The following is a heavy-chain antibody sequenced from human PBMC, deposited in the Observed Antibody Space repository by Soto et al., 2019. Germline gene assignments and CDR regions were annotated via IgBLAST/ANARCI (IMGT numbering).Heavy chain of an antibody. J-gene: IGHJ6*02. CDR2: ISSSGSTI. V-gene: IGHV3-11*04. Sequence: GGSLRLSCAASGFTFSDYYMSWIRQAPGKGLEWVSYISSSGSTIYYADSVKGRFTISRDNAKNSLYLQMNSLRAEDTAVYYCAKDLTYYDFWSGYYNEYYYYYGMDVWGQGTTVTVSS. CDR1: GFTFSDYY. D-gene: IGHD3-3*01. CDR3: AKDLTYYDFWSGYYNEYYYYYGMDV.